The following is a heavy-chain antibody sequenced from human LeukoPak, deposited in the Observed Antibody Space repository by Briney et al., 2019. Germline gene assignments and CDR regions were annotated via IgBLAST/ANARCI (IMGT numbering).Heavy chain of an antibody. CDR1: GGTFSSYA. Sequence: SVKVSCKASGGTFSSYAIGWVRQAPGQGLEWVGRIIPIFGTANYAQKFQGRVTITTDESTSTAYMELSSLRSEDTAVYYCARLPYYYDSSGYMDWGQGTLVTVSS. J-gene: IGHJ4*02. CDR2: IIPIFGTA. CDR3: ARLPYYYDSSGYMD. V-gene: IGHV1-69*05. D-gene: IGHD3-22*01.